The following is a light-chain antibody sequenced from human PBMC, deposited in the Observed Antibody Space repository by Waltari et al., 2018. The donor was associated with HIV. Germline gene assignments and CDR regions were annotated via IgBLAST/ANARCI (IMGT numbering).Light chain of an antibody. CDR2: SNE. CDR3: STWYHSLSHWV. CDR1: ISNLGGNF. J-gene: IGLJ3*02. V-gene: IGLV1-47*02. Sequence: QSVVTQPPSASGTPGQNISISCSGDISNLGGNFVYWYQQRPGPAPRLLIYSNEHRASGFTDRFSGSKSATSASLAISGLRSGDEADYHCSTWYHSLSHWVFGGGTKVTVL.